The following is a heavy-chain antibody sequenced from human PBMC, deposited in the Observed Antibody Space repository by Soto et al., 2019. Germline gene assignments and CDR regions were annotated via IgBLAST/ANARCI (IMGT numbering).Heavy chain of an antibody. CDR2: IYHSGIT. CDR1: GGSIRSGGYL. CDR3: ERDRAITTSNWFDT. Sequence: QVQLQESGPGLVKASQTLSLTCTVSGGSIRSGGYLWSWIRQHPVKGLEWIGYIYHSGITYYNPSLKSRASRSVDTSKNQLSLELSSVTAADTAVYYCERDRAITTSNWFDTWGQGTLVAVS. V-gene: IGHV4-31*03. J-gene: IGHJ5*02.